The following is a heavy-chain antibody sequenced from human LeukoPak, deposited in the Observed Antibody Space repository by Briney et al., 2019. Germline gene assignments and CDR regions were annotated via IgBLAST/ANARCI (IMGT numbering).Heavy chain of an antibody. CDR1: GFTFDDYA. Sequence: GGSLRLSCAASGFTFDDYAMHWVRQAPGKGLEWVSGISWNSGSIGYADSVKGRFAISRDNAKNSLYLQMNSLRAEDTALYYCAKAYGDYQLFFDYWGQGTLVTVSS. CDR2: ISWNSGSI. J-gene: IGHJ4*02. D-gene: IGHD4-17*01. CDR3: AKAYGDYQLFFDY. V-gene: IGHV3-9*01.